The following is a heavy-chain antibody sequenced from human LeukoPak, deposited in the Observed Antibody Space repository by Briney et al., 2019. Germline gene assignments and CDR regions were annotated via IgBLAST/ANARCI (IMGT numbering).Heavy chain of an antibody. CDR1: GGSSSSSSHH. J-gene: IGHJ4*02. V-gene: IGHV4-39*05. Sequence: SETPSLTCTVPGGSSSSSSHHWGWVRQPPGKGLERIETIYYIGNTYYKPSLKSRVTISVDTSKTQFSLTLTSVTAADTAIYYCVRYSSGYAVYWGQGALVTVS. D-gene: IGHD2-15*01. CDR3: VRYSSGYAVY. CDR2: IYYIGNT.